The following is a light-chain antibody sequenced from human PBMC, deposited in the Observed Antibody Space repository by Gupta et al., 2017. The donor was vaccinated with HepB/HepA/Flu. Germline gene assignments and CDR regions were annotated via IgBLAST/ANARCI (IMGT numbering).Light chain of an antibody. CDR3: NSRDSSGNHVV. CDR1: SLRSYY. J-gene: IGLJ2*01. Sequence: SSELTQDPAVSVALGQTVRITCQGDSLRSYYASWYQQKPGQAPVLVIYGKNNRPSGIPVRFSGSSLGNTASLTITGAQAEDEADYYCNSRDSSGNHVVFGGGTKLTVL. V-gene: IGLV3-19*01. CDR2: GKN.